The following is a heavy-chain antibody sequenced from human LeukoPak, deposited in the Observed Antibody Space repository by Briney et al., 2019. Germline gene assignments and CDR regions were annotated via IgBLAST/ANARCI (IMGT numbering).Heavy chain of an antibody. CDR2: IYSGGST. CDR1: GFTVSSNY. V-gene: IGHV3-66*01. J-gene: IGHJ4*02. D-gene: IGHD5-18*01. Sequence: GGSLRLSCAASGFTVSSNYMSWVRQAPGKGLEWVSVIYSGGSTYYADSVKGRFTTSRDNSKNTLYLQMNSLRVEDTAVYYCARDPPAVTANTYGWGQGTLVTVSS. CDR3: ARDPPAVTANTYG.